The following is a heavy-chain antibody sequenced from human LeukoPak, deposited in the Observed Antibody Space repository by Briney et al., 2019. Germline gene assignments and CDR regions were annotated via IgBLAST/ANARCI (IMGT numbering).Heavy chain of an antibody. J-gene: IGHJ4*02. Sequence: GGSLRLSCAASGFTVSSNYMSWVRQAPGKGLEYVSVLYHDGGTYSADSVKGRFTISRDNSKNTLYLQMNSLRAEDTAVYYCAKDQVYCSSTSCYPYYFDYWGQGTLVTVSS. CDR1: GFTVSSNY. V-gene: IGHV3-53*01. D-gene: IGHD2-2*01. CDR3: AKDQVYCSSTSCYPYYFDY. CDR2: LYHDGGT.